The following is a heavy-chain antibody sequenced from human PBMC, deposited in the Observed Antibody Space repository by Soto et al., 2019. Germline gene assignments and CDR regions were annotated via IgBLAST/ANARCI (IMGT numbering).Heavy chain of an antibody. Sequence: PGESLKISCEGPGYNFHTYWIGWVRQMPGKGLEWMALIYPGDSDTRYSPSFEGQVTLSVDRSISTAYLQWSSLKASDTAIYYCATSTVSYVDIVSSTTRGYFDHWGQGTLVTVSS. V-gene: IGHV5-51*01. J-gene: IGHJ4*02. D-gene: IGHD5-12*01. CDR3: ATSTVSYVDIVSSTTRGYFDH. CDR2: IYPGDSDT. CDR1: GYNFHTYW.